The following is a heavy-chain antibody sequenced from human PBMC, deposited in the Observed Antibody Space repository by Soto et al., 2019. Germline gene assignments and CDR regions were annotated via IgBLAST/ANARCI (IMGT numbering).Heavy chain of an antibody. V-gene: IGHV3-74*01. CDR2: IKGDESNT. D-gene: IGHD3-10*01. J-gene: IGHJ4*02. Sequence: PGGSLRLSCAASGFTFSTFWMHWVRQAPGKGLVWVSRIKGDESNTNYADSVKGRFTISRDNAKNTLYLQMNSLRAEDTAMYYCARGALRAYYLDYWGQGALVTVSS. CDR3: ARGALRAYYLDY. CDR1: GFTFSTFW.